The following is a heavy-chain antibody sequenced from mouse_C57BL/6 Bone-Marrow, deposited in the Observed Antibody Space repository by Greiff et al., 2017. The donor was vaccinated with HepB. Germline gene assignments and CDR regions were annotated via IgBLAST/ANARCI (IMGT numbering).Heavy chain of an antibody. CDR3: ARSPYYDFAMDY. J-gene: IGHJ4*01. CDR1: GYTFTSYW. CDR2: INPSSGYT. D-gene: IGHD2-4*01. V-gene: IGHV1-7*01. Sequence: QVQLQQSGAELAKPGASVKLSCKASGYTFTSYWMHWVKQRPGQGLEWIGYINPSSGYTKYNHKFKDKATLTAAKSSSTAYMQLSSLTYEDSAVYYCARSPYYDFAMDYWGQGTSVTVSS.